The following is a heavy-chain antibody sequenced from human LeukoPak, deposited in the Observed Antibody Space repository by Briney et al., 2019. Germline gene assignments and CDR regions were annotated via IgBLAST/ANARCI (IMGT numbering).Heavy chain of an antibody. CDR1: GYTFTSYY. CDR2: INPSAGST. J-gene: IGHJ5*02. CDR3: ARDLEGLWFGESFDP. V-gene: IGHV1-46*01. D-gene: IGHD3-10*01. Sequence: ASVKVSCKASGYTFTSYYLHWVRQAPGQGLEWMGIINPSAGSTSYAQKFQGRVTLTRDMSTSTVYMEVSSLRSEDTAVYYCARDLEGLWFGESFDPWGQGTLVTVSS.